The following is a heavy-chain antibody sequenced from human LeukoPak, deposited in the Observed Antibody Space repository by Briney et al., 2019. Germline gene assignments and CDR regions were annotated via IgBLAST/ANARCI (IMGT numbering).Heavy chain of an antibody. J-gene: IGHJ4*02. CDR2: TYYRSKWYY. CDR3: ARDPVGGSTIFDY. Sequence: SQTLSPTCAISGDSFSSNSDAWNWIRQSPSRSLEWLGRTYYRSKWYYDYAVAVKSRISINPDTSKNQFSLQLSSVTPEDTAVYYCARDPVGGSTIFDYWGQGTLVTVSS. V-gene: IGHV6-1*01. D-gene: IGHD1-26*01. CDR1: GDSFSSNSDA.